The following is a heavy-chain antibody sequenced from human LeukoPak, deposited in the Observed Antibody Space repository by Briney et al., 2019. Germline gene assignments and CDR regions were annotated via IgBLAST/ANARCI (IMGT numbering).Heavy chain of an antibody. D-gene: IGHD6-13*01. Sequence: ASVKVSCKASRYTLTSYYMHWVGQAPRQALEWMGIINPSGGSTSYAQKFQRRVTMTRNTSITTAYMELSSRRSEDTAMYYCKMRKEGNAFYIWGQGTMVIVSS. CDR3: KMRKEGNAFYI. J-gene: IGHJ3*02. CDR1: RYTLTSYY. CDR2: INPSGGST. V-gene: IGHV1-46*01.